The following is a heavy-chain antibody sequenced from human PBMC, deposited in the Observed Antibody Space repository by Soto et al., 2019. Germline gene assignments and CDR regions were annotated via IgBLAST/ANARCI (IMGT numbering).Heavy chain of an antibody. CDR3: VRDLDGSGSYYTDY. CDR1: CYMFISYC. Sequence: ASGTFYCNASCYMFISYCINWVRQATGQGLEWMGWIRPYNGDTKYAQNLQGRVTMTTDTSTSTAYMEMRSLRSDDTAVYYCVRDLDGSGSYYTDYWGPGTLVTVSS. D-gene: IGHD3-10*01. CDR2: IRPYNGDT. V-gene: IGHV1-18*01. J-gene: IGHJ4*02.